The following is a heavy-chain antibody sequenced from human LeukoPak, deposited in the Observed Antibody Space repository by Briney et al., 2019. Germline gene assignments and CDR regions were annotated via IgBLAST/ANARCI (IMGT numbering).Heavy chain of an antibody. J-gene: IGHJ4*02. CDR3: AIPHGFCSGCSCCSHFDY. D-gene: IGHD2-15*01. Sequence: GASVRVSRKASGYTFTSYFMHWVRQAPGQGLEWMGIINPSGGSTSYAQMFQGRVTMTRDTTTSTVYMELSSLRSGDTAVYYCAIPHGFCSGCSCCSHFDYWGQGTLVTVSS. CDR1: GYTFTSYF. CDR2: INPSGGST. V-gene: IGHV1-46*01.